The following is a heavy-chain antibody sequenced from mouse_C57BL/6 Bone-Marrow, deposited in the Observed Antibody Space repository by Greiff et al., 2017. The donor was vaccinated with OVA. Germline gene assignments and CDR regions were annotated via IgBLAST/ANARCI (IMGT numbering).Heavy chain of an antibody. CDR3: ASYYYGSEWFAY. J-gene: IGHJ3*01. CDR1: GYTFTSYW. Sequence: QVQLQQPGAELVKPGASVKLSCKASGYTFTSYWMHWVKQRPGQGLEWIGMIHPNSGSTNYNEKFKSKATLTVDKSSSTAYMQLSSLTSEDSAVYYCASYYYGSEWFAYWGQGTLVTVSA. V-gene: IGHV1-64*01. CDR2: IHPNSGST. D-gene: IGHD1-1*01.